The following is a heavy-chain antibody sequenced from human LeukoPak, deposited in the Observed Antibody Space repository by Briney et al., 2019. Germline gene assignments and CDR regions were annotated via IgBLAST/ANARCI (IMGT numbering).Heavy chain of an antibody. J-gene: IGHJ4*02. V-gene: IGHV3-23*01. D-gene: IGHD4-17*01. Sequence: GGSLRLSCAASGFTFSGYAMSWVRQAPGKGLEWVSGISGSGGSTYYADSVKGRFTISRDNAKNSLYLQMNSLRAKDMALYYCAKGDYGDYVGSLDYWGQGTLVTVSS. CDR3: AKGDYGDYVGSLDY. CDR2: ISGSGGST. CDR1: GFTFSGYA.